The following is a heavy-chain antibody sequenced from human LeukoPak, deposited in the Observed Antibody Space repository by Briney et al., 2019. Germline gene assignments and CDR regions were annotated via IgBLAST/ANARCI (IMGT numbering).Heavy chain of an antibody. CDR3: AKDINSSGSPDY. CDR2: ISGDGGST. CDR1: GFTFDDYA. V-gene: IGHV3-43*02. D-gene: IGHD6-19*01. J-gene: IGHJ4*02. Sequence: GGSLRLSCAASGFTFDDYAMHWVRQAPGKGLEWVSLISGDGGSTYYADSVKGRFTISRDNSKNSLYLQMNSLRTEDAALYYCAKDINSSGSPDYWGQGTLVTVSS.